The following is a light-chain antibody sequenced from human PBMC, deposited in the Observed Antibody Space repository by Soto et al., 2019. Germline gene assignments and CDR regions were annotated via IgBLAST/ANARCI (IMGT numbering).Light chain of an antibody. V-gene: IGLV2-8*01. J-gene: IGLJ2*01. CDR1: SSDVGAYTY. Sequence: QSVLTQPPSASGSPGQSVTISCTGTSSDVGAYTYVSWYQQHPGKAPKLMIYEVSKRPSWVPDRFSGSKSGSTASLTVSGLQAEDEADYCCSSYAGSNNNVVFGGGTKLTVL. CDR2: EVS. CDR3: SSYAGSNNNVV.